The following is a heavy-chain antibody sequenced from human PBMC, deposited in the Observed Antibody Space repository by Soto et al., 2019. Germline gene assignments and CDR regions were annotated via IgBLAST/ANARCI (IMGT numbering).Heavy chain of an antibody. J-gene: IGHJ4*02. CDR3: ARVTDY. CDR1: GGSISSGGYS. V-gene: IGHV4-30-2*01. Sequence: QLQLQESGSGLVKPSQTLSLTCAVSGGSISSGGYSWSWIRQPPGKGLEWIGYIHHSGSTYYNSAIRSRVTISEDRSKNQFSLKLNPVTAADTAVYYCARVTDYWGQGTLVTVSS. CDR2: IHHSGST.